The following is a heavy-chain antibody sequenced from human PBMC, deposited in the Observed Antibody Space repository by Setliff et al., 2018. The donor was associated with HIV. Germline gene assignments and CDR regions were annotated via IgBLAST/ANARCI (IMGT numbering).Heavy chain of an antibody. CDR1: GYTFINYG. J-gene: IGHJ6*02. V-gene: IGHV1-3*01. CDR2: IIAGDGRT. CDR3: ARSRSMDV. Sequence: PRASVKVSCKASGYTFINYGIHWVRQAPGQRPQWMGWIIAGDGRTKYSQDFQGRVTFTSDTSATSAYMELSSLRSEDTAVYYCARSRSMDVWGQGTSVTVSS.